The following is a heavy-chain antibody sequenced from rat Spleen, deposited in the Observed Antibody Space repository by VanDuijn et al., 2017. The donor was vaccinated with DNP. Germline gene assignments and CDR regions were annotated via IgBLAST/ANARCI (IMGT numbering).Heavy chain of an antibody. CDR1: GFSLTSYN. V-gene: IGHV2-45*01. J-gene: IGHJ2*01. CDR2: MWSGGGT. CDR3: ARLTTTVVPDY. D-gene: IGHD1-1*01. Sequence: QVQLKESGPGLVQPSQTLSLTCTVSGFSLTSYNVHWVRQPPGKGLEWMGVMWSGGGTDYNSALKSRLSISRDTSKNQVFLKMNSLQTEDTATYYCARLTTTVVPDYWGQGVMVTVSS.